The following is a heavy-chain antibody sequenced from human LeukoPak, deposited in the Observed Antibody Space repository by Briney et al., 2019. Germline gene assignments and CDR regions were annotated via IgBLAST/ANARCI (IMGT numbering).Heavy chain of an antibody. J-gene: IGHJ5*02. Sequence: PGGSLRLSCAASGFTFSDYYMSWIRQAPGKGLEWVSYISSSGSTIYYADSVKGLFTISRDNAKNSLYLQMNSLRAEDTAVYYCARLLPMVRGVITTDNWFDPWGQGTLVTVSS. CDR2: ISSSGSTI. D-gene: IGHD3-10*01. CDR3: ARLLPMVRGVITTDNWFDP. CDR1: GFTFSDYY. V-gene: IGHV3-11*01.